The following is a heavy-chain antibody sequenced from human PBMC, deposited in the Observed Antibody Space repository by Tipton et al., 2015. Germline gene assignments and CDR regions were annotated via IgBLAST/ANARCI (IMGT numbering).Heavy chain of an antibody. V-gene: IGHV4-4*07. CDR3: ARGDVAAAGTFDF. CDR2: IFTSGTT. CDR1: AGSISTYY. J-gene: IGHJ4*02. D-gene: IGHD2-15*01. Sequence: TLSLTCSISAGSISTYYWSWIRQPAGKGLEWIGRIFTSGTTNYNPSLKSRVPISVDASKNQFSLELKSVTAADTAMYYCARGDVAAAGTFDFWGQGTLVTVSS.